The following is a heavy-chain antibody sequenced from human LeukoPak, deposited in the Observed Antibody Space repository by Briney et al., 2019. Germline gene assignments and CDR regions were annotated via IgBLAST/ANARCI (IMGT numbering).Heavy chain of an antibody. CDR1: GGSISSYY. Sequence: SETLSLTCTVSGGSISSYYCSWIRQPPGKGLEWIGNIYYSGSTNYNPSLKSRVAISVDTSKNQFSLKLSSVTAADTAVYYCARVQESQIDYYFDYWGQGTLVTVSS. D-gene: IGHD3-9*01. CDR2: IYYSGST. CDR3: ARVQESQIDYYFDY. V-gene: IGHV4-59*01. J-gene: IGHJ4*02.